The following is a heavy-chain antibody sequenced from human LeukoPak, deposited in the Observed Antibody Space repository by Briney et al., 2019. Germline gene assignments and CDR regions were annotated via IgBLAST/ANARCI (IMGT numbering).Heavy chain of an antibody. CDR1: GDRVSSNNAA. CDR3: VRQSSTDFYYYGLDV. V-gene: IGHV6-1*01. J-gene: IGHJ6*02. D-gene: IGHD1-1*01. Sequence: SQTLSLTCGISGDRVSSNNAAWNWIRQSPSRGLEWLGRTYYRSKWTYDYGLSVRGRIVINPDTSKNQFSLHLNSVTPEDTAVYYCVRQSSTDFYYYGLDVWGQGTTVAVSS. CDR2: TYYRSKWTY.